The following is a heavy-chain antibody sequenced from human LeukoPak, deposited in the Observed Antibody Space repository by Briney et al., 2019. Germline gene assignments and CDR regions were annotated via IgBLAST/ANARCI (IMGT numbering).Heavy chain of an antibody. CDR3: ARDTYDDYVPLYY. V-gene: IGHV3-33*01. CDR2: IWYDGSNK. J-gene: IGHJ4*02. D-gene: IGHD4-17*01. Sequence: GGSLRLSCAASGFTFSSYGMHWVRQAPGKGLEWVAVIWYDGSNKYYADSVKGRFTISRDNSKNTLYLQMNSLRAEDTAVYYCARDTYDDYVPLYYWGQGTLVAVSS. CDR1: GFTFSSYG.